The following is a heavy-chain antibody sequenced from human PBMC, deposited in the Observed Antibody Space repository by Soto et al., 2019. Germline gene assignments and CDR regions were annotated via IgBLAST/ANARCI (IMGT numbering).Heavy chain of an antibody. V-gene: IGHV1-69*13. CDR2: IIPIFGTA. J-gene: IGHJ6*02. D-gene: IGHD2-2*01. Sequence: SVKVSCKASGGTFSSYAISWVRQAPGQGLEWMGGIIPIFGTANYAQKFQGRVTITADESTSTAYMELSSLRSEDTAVYYCASPSFAEEGDIVVVPAPKDYYGMDVWGQGTTVTVSS. CDR3: ASPSFAEEGDIVVVPAPKDYYGMDV. CDR1: GGTFSSYA.